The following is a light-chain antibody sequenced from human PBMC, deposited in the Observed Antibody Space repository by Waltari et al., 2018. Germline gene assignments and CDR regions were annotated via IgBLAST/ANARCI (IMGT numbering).Light chain of an antibody. J-gene: IGKJ1*01. Sequence: EIVLTQSPGTLSLSLGERATLSCRASQSVSRALAWYQQKPGQAPRLLIYGASTRGTGMPDRFSGSGSGTDYSLTISRLEADDFVVYYCQHYVRLPATFGQGTTVEI. CDR1: QSVSRA. CDR2: GAS. CDR3: QHYVRLPAT. V-gene: IGKV3-20*01.